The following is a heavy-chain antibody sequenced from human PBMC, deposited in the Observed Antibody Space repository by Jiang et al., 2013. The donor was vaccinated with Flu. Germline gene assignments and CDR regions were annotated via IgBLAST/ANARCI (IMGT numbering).Heavy chain of an antibody. CDR1: GFTFSSYA. V-gene: IGHV3-23*01. D-gene: IGHD6-13*01. J-gene: IGHJ4*02. CDR3: AKSTPPQLVPGVLYYFDY. CDR2: ISGSGGST. Sequence: VQLLESGGGLVQPGGSLRLSCAASGFTFSSYAMSWVRQAPGKGLEWVSAISGSGGSTYYADSVKGRFTISRDNSKNTLYLQMNSLRAEDTAVYYCAKSTPPQLVPGVLYYFDYWGQGTLVTVSS.